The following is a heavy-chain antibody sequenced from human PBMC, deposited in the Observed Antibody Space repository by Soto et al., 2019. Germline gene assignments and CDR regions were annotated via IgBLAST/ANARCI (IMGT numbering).Heavy chain of an antibody. CDR3: ARTPTGDLDY. D-gene: IGHD7-27*01. Sequence: GGSLRLSCAASGFIFSNYWMSWVRQPPGKALEWVANIKHDGSAKYYMDSVKGRFTISRDNAKNSLYLQMNSLRVEDTAVYYCARTPTGDLDYWGQGTLVTVSS. J-gene: IGHJ4*02. V-gene: IGHV3-7*01. CDR1: GFIFSNYW. CDR2: IKHDGSAK.